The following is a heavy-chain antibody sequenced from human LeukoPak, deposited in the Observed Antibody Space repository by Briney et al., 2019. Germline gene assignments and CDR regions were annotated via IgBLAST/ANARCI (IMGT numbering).Heavy chain of an antibody. CDR3: ATVAHHYDILTGPDDAFDI. CDR1: GYTLTELS. CDR2: FDPEDGET. Sequence: ASVKVSCKVSGYTLTELSMHWVRQAPGKGLEWMGGFDPEDGETIYAQKFQGRVTMTEDTSTDTAYMELSSLRSEDTAAYYCATVAHHYDILTGPDDAFDIWGQGTMVTVSS. J-gene: IGHJ3*02. V-gene: IGHV1-24*01. D-gene: IGHD3-9*01.